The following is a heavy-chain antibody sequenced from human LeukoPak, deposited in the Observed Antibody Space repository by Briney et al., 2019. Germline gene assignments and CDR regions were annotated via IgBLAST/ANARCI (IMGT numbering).Heavy chain of an antibody. V-gene: IGHV4-59*11. CDR1: GGSISSHY. CDR3: ARVVRSVVVVPAAIWWFDP. D-gene: IGHD2-2*01. Sequence: PSETLSLTCTVSGGSISSHYWSWIRQPPGKGLEWIGYIYYSGSTNYNPSLKSRVTISVDTSKNQFSLKLSSVTAADTAVYYCARVVRSVVVVPAAIWWFDPWGQGTLVTVSS. J-gene: IGHJ5*02. CDR2: IYYSGST.